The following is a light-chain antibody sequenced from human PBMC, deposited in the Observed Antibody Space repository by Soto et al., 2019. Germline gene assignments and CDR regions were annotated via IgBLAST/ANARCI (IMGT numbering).Light chain of an antibody. Sequence: DIQMTQSPSSRSTSVGDRVTITCRASQAISIYLAWYQQKPGKVPKLLIYAASTLQSGVPSRFSGSGSGTDFTLTISSLQPEDVATYYCQKYNSAPPTFGQGTKVEIK. V-gene: IGKV1-27*01. CDR3: QKYNSAPPT. CDR2: AAS. CDR1: QAISIY. J-gene: IGKJ1*01.